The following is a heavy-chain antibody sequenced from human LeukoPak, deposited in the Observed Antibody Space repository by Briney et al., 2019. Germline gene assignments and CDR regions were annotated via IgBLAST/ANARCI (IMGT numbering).Heavy chain of an antibody. CDR1: GGSISSANYH. CDR2: IYYTGGT. J-gene: IGHJ4*02. D-gene: IGHD1-26*01. V-gene: IGHV4-39*01. CDR3: ARSDVGATTV. Sequence: PSETLSLTCTVSGGSISSANYHWGWIRQPPGKGLEWIWTIYYTGGTYYSPSLKSRLTISIDTSKNQFSLKLNSVTAADTAVYYCARSDVGATTVWGQGTLVTVSS.